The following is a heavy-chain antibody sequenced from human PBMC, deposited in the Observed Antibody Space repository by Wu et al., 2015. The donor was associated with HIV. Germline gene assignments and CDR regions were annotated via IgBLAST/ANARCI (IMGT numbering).Heavy chain of an antibody. CDR2: INPSGGAT. V-gene: IGHV1-2*02. D-gene: IGHD4-11*01. Sequence: QVQLVQSGAEVKKPGSSVRVSCKASGGTFSSYAINWVRQAPGHGLEWMAWINPSGGATIYAEAFEGRVTVTTDTSMKTVYMELESLTSGDTAMYFCARDATPITTEFDYWGQGTLITVSS. CDR3: ARDATPITTEFDY. J-gene: IGHJ4*02. CDR1: GGTFSSYA.